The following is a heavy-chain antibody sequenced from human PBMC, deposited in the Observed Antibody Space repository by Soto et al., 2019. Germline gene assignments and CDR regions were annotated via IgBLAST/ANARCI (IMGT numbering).Heavy chain of an antibody. CDR2: IDPDGRNA. Sequence: EVQLVESGGGLIRPGGSLRLSCAASGFSFSTYWMHWVRLPPGKGPVWVSRIDPDGRNAVYADSVQGRFSVSRDNVRNTLYVEMNSLRAEDTALYFCARDADAVPFDHWGQGTRVTVSS. CDR1: GFSFSTYW. CDR3: ARDADAVPFDH. J-gene: IGHJ4*02. V-gene: IGHV3-74*01.